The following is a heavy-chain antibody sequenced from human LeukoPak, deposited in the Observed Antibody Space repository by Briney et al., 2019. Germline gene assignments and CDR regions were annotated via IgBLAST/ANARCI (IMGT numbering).Heavy chain of an antibody. CDR2: ISATGGST. J-gene: IGHJ4*02. Sequence: PGGSLRLSCAASGFSFSTYAMSWVRQAPGKGLEWVSAISATGGSTYYADSVKGRFTISRDNSKNTLYLQINTLRDGDTAVYYCARVPYSTGTYDYWGQGTLVTVSS. V-gene: IGHV3-23*01. D-gene: IGHD6-19*01. CDR1: GFSFSTYA. CDR3: ARVPYSTGTYDY.